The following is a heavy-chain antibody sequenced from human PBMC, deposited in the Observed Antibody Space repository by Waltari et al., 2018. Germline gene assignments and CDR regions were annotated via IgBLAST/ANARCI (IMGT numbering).Heavy chain of an antibody. D-gene: IGHD3-10*01. J-gene: IGHJ6*02. V-gene: IGHV1-18*01. CDR1: GYTFTSYA. Sequence: QVQLVQSGAEVKKPGASVKVSCKASGYTFTSYAISWVRQAPGQGLEWMGWISAHNGNTHYAQKVQGRVTMTTDTSTSTAYMELRSLRSDDTAVYYWARPSLGQYYFHGMDVWGQGTTVTVSS. CDR2: ISAHNGNT. CDR3: ARPSLGQYYFHGMDV.